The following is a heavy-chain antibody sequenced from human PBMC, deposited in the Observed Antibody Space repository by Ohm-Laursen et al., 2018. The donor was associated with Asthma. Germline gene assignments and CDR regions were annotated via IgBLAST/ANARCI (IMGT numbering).Heavy chain of an antibody. Sequence: TLSLTCTVSGGSISSGHYYWTWIRQHPGKGLEWIGNIHYSGSTIYNPSLESRLTISVDTSKNQFSLNLSSVTAADTALYYCARDGRLRGSFDYWGQGTLVTASS. J-gene: IGHJ4*02. CDR1: GGSISSGHYY. CDR3: ARDGRLRGSFDY. D-gene: IGHD3-10*01. CDR2: IHYSGST. V-gene: IGHV4-31*03.